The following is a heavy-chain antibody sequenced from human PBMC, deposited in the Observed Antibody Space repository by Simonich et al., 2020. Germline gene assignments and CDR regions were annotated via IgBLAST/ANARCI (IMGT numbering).Heavy chain of an antibody. CDR3: ARKRFLEWFFDY. Sequence: EVQLVESGGGLVKPGGSLRLSCAASGFTFSSYSMNWVRQAPGKGLGGVSSISRSSSYRYYADSVKCRFTISRDNAKNSLYLQMNSLRAEDTAVYYCARKRFLEWFFDYWGQGTLVTVSS. CDR2: ISRSSSYR. CDR1: GFTFSSYS. J-gene: IGHJ4*02. D-gene: IGHD3-3*01. V-gene: IGHV3-21*01.